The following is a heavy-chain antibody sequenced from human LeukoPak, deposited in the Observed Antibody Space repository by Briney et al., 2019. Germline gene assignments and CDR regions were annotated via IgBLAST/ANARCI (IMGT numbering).Heavy chain of an antibody. D-gene: IGHD2-2*01. CDR2: IYYSGSI. CDR3: ARDNMPLAFDI. V-gene: IGHV4-59*01. J-gene: IGHJ3*02. Sequence: SETLSLTCTVSGGSISSYYWSWIRQPPGKGLEWIGYIYYSGSINYNPSLKSRVTISVDTSKNQFSLKLSSVTAADTAVYYCARDNMPLAFDIWGQGTMVTVSS. CDR1: GGSISSYY.